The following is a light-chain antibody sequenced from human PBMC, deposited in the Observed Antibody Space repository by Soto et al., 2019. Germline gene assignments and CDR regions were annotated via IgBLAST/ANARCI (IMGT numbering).Light chain of an antibody. CDR1: SSDVGSYNY. CDR3: SSYTDSSTVV. J-gene: IGLJ1*01. V-gene: IGLV2-14*01. CDR2: EVN. Sequence: QSALTQPASVSGSPGQSITISCTGTSSDVGSYNYVSWYQHHPGKAPKLMIYEVNNRPSGVSNHFSGSKSGNTASLTISGVQAEDEADYYCSSYTDSSTVVFGTGTKVTVL.